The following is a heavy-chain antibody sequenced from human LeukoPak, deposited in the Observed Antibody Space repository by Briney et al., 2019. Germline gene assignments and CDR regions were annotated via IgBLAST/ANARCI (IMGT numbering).Heavy chain of an antibody. D-gene: IGHD2-2*01. Sequence: GGSLRLSCAASGFTFSSYSMNWVRQAPGKGLEWVSSISSSSSYIYYADSVKGRFTISRDNAKNSLYLQMNSLRAEDTAVYYCARGYQPLDYYFDYWGQGTLVTVSS. CDR2: ISSSSSYI. CDR1: GFTFSSYS. V-gene: IGHV3-21*04. J-gene: IGHJ4*02. CDR3: ARGYQPLDYYFDY.